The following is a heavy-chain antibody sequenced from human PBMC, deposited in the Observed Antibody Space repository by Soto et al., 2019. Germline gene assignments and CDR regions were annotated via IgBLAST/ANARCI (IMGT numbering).Heavy chain of an antibody. D-gene: IGHD3-10*01. CDR1: GGSISSADYY. J-gene: IGHJ4*01. CDR2: FHSSGAT. Sequence: QVQLQESGPGLVKPSQTLSLTCTVSGGSISSADYYWSWIRQPPGKGLEWIGYFHSSGATYKDPSLKSRVTISVAPSKNQISLKLDSVTAADTAVYYCASIWFGDFDYWGHGTLVTVSS. CDR3: ASIWFGDFDY. V-gene: IGHV4-30-4*01.